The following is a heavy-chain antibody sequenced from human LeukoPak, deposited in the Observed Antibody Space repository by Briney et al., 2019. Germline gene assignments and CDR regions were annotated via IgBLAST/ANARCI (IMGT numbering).Heavy chain of an antibody. Sequence: ASVKVSCKASGYTFTSYGISWVRQAPGQGLEWMGWISAYNGNTNYAQRLQGRVTMTTDTSTSTAHMELRSLRCDDTAVYYCARTYYYDSNYFDYWGQGTPVIVSS. V-gene: IGHV1-18*01. CDR1: GYTFTSYG. CDR2: ISAYNGNT. D-gene: IGHD3-22*01. J-gene: IGHJ4*02. CDR3: ARTYYYDSNYFDY.